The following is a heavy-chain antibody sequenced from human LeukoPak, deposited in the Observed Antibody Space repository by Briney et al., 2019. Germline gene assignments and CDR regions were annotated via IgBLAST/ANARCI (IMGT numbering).Heavy chain of an antibody. D-gene: IGHD4-17*01. CDR3: ARWYGDYTSFYLDA. CDR2: IWNDGSKK. J-gene: IGHJ4*02. V-gene: IGHV3-33*01. Sequence: GGSLRLSCVASGYSFSNNGMHWVRQAPGKGLEWVAVIWNDGSKKYHADSVKGRFTISSDSSKNTLYLQLNSLRVEDTAVYYCARWYGDYTSFYLDAWGQGTLVFVSS. CDR1: GYSFSNNG.